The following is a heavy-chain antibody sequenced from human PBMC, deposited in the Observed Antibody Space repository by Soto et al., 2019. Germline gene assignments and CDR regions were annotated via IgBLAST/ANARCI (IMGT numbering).Heavy chain of an antibody. Sequence: EVQLLESGGDLVQPGGSLRLSCAASGFTFSSYAVNWVRQAPGKGLEWVSAINGGSSTTYYADSVKGRFTISRDNSRNTLYLQMNSLRAEDTAIYYCARDIMGAMVHAFEIWGQGTMVAVSS. V-gene: IGHV3-23*01. D-gene: IGHD1-26*01. CDR1: GFTFSSYA. J-gene: IGHJ3*02. CDR2: INGGSSTT. CDR3: ARDIMGAMVHAFEI.